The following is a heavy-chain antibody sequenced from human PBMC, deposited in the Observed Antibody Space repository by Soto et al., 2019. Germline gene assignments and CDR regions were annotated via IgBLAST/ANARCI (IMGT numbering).Heavy chain of an antibody. D-gene: IGHD2-15*01. J-gene: IGHJ3*02. V-gene: IGHV1-18*04. CDR3: ARVRFEVAAMGGRITPIDI. CDR1: GYTFTSYG. Sequence: QVQLVQSGAEVKKPGASVKVSCKASGYTFTSYGISWVRQAPGQGLEWMGWISAYNGNTNYAQQLQGRVTMTTDTSTSTAYMELRSLRSDDTAVYYCARVRFEVAAMGGRITPIDIWGQGTMVTVSS. CDR2: ISAYNGNT.